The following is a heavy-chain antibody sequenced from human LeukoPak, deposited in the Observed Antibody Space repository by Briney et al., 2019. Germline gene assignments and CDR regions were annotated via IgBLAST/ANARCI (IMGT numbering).Heavy chain of an antibody. D-gene: IGHD3-9*01. CDR1: GGTFSSYA. V-gene: IGHV1-69*13. J-gene: IGHJ4*02. Sequence: ASVKVSCKASGGTFSSYAISWVRQAPGQGLEWMGGIIPIFGTANYAQKFQGGVTITADESTSTAYMELSSLRSEDTAVYYCARGGVPGYDILTGYSFDYWGQGTLVTVSS. CDR2: IIPIFGTA. CDR3: ARGGVPGYDILTGYSFDY.